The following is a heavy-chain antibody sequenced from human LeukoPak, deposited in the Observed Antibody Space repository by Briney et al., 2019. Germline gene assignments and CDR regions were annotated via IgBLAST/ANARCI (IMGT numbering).Heavy chain of an antibody. J-gene: IGHJ4*02. V-gene: IGHV3-23*01. CDR3: PNRGVVIRVILVIGYHTEAYHYDY. CDR1: GFNLSNYA. CDR2: ISERGGST. D-gene: IGHD2/OR15-2a*01. Sequence: GGSLRLSCVVSGFNLSNYAMSWVRQAPGKGLEWVSYISERGGSTTYADSVKGRFTISRDSSLNRVYLQMKSLRAEDTAVYFCPNRGVVIRVILVIGYHTEAYHYDYWGQGTLVTVSS.